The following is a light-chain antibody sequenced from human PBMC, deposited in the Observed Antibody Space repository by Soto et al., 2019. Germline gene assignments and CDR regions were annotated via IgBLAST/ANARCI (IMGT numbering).Light chain of an antibody. CDR1: QSIKTY. V-gene: IGKV3D-11*02. J-gene: IGKJ5*01. Sequence: ENVLTQPPATLSLSPGEGATLSCRASQSIKTYLAWYQQKPGQAPRLLIYDASKRATGIPARFSGSGSGTNFTLTISSLEPEDFAVYYCQQRRSWQVTFGQGTRL. CDR3: QQRRSWQVT. CDR2: DAS.